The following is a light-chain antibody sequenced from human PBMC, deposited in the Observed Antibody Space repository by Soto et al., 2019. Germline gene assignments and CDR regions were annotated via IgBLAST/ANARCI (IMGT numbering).Light chain of an antibody. V-gene: IGKV1-39*01. Sequence: DIQMTQSPSSLSASVGDRVTISCRASQSISTYLNRYRQKPGKAPELLIYAASSLQSGVPSRFSGSGSGTDFTLTISSLQPEDFSTYFCQQSYSSPYTFGQGTKLEIK. CDR2: AAS. CDR3: QQSYSSPYT. J-gene: IGKJ2*01. CDR1: QSISTY.